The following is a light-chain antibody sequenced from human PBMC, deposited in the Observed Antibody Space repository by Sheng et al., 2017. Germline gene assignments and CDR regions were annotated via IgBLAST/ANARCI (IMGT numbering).Light chain of an antibody. CDR2: GAT. CDR1: QSVNNN. V-gene: IGKV3-20*01. Sequence: DIVMTQSPATLSVSPGERATLSCRASQSVNNNLAWYQQKPDQAPRLLIYGATSRATGIPDRFSGSGSGTDFTLTISRLEPEDFAVYYCQQYGSSPRTFGQGTKVEIK. CDR3: QQYGSSPRT. J-gene: IGKJ1*01.